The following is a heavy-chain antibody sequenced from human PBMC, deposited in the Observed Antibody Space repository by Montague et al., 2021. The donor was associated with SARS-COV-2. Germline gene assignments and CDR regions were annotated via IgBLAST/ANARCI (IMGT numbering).Heavy chain of an antibody. J-gene: IGHJ4*02. CDR3: ARPVHYYDSSGYFNY. D-gene: IGHD3-22*01. CDR2: ISYDGSNK. CDR1: GFTFSSYG. V-gene: IGHV3-30*03. Sequence: SLRLSCAASGFTFSSYGMHWVRQAPGKGLEWVAVISYDGSNKYYADSVKGRFTISRDNPESTMYLQMNSLRAEDTAIYYCARPVHYYDSSGYFNYWGRGTLVSVTS.